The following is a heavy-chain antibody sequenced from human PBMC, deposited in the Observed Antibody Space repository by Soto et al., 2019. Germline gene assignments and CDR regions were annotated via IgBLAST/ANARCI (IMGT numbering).Heavy chain of an antibody. Sequence: SETLSLTCAVYGESFIDYYWTWIRQPPGKGLEWIGEINHSGSTNYNPSLKSRATILADTSKNQFSLKLNSVTAADTAVYYCARRPGVAATGTLDYGGQGALVT. CDR3: ARRPGVAATGTLDY. CDR2: INHSGST. J-gene: IGHJ4*02. V-gene: IGHV4-34*01. D-gene: IGHD6-13*01. CDR1: GESFIDYY.